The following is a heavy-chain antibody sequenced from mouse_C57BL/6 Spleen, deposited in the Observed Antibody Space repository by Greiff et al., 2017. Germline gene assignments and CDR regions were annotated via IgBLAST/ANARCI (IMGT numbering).Heavy chain of an antibody. CDR3: ARYGWLLSWYIDV. D-gene: IGHD2-3*01. CDR2: IYPGSGNT. Sequence: QVQLKQSGPELVKPGASVKISCKASGYTFTDYYINWVQQRPGQGLEWIGWIYPGSGNTNYNETFKSKATLTVDKSSSTAYMQLSSLTSEDTAVYYCARYGWLLSWYIDVWGTGTTVTVSS. CDR1: GYTFTDYY. J-gene: IGHJ1*03. V-gene: IGHV1-84*01.